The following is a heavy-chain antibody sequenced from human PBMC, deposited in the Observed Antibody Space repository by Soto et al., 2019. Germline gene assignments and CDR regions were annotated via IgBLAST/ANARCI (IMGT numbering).Heavy chain of an antibody. J-gene: IGHJ6*01. CDR1: GFTFSSYW. CDR2: INSDGSST. CDR3: AGGSYRYGMDV. Sequence: GGSLRLSCAASGFTFSSYWMHWVRQAPGKGLVWVSRINSDGSSTSYADSVKGRFTISRDNAKNTLYLQMNSLRAEDTAVYYCAGGSYRYGMDVWGQRTTVPVSS. V-gene: IGHV3-74*01. D-gene: IGHD2-2*01.